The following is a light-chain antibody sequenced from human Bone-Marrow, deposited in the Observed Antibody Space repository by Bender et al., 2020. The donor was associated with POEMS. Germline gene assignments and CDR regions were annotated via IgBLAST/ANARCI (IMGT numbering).Light chain of an antibody. CDR1: SSNIGNHG. CDR3: SAWDDSLSGWV. J-gene: IGLJ3*02. V-gene: IGLV1-36*01. CDR2: YDD. Sequence: QSVVTQPPSLSEAPRQRVTISCSGISSNIGNHGVNWYQQLPGEAPKLLIYYDDLLTPGVSDRFSASKSGTSASLAISELQSEDEALYYCSAWDDSLSGWVFGGGTKLNGL.